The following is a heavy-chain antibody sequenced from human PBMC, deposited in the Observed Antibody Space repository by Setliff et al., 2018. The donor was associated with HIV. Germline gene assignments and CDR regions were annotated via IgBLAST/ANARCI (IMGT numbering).Heavy chain of an antibody. V-gene: IGHV4-4*02. D-gene: IGHD2-2*01. CDR3: ARGHCSGTNCYGVDYYGMDV. CDR2: IYHTGST. CDR1: GGSISSTNW. Sequence: PSETLSLTCAVSGGSISSTNWWSWVRQPPGKGLEWIGEIYHTGSTNYNPSLKSRVTISVDKSKNQFSVKLTSVTAADTAVYYCARGHCSGTNCYGVDYYGMDVWGQGTTVTVSS. J-gene: IGHJ6*02.